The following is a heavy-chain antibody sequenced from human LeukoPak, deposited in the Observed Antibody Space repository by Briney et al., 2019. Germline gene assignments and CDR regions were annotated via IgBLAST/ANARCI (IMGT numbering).Heavy chain of an antibody. D-gene: IGHD3-22*01. CDR2: IYTSGST. J-gene: IGHJ6*03. CDR1: GGSISSGSYY. CDR3: ARIPYGSSGYYHSYYMDV. Sequence: SQTLSLTCTVSGGSISSGSYYWSWIRQPAGKGLEWIGRIYTSGSTNYNPSLKSRVTISVDTSKNQFSLKLSSVTAADTAVYYCARIPYGSSGYYHSYYMDVWGKGTTVTVSS. V-gene: IGHV4-61*02.